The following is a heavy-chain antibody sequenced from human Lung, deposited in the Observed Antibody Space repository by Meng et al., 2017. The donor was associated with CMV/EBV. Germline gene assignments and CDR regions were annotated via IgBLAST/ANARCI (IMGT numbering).Heavy chain of an antibody. D-gene: IGHD3-10*01. CDR2: IPHRGSS. Sequence: QGQWRESGPALVQPSATLSLTCAVSGDSITNHNWWAWVRQPPGKGLEWIGEIPHRGSSAYNPSLKSRVSMSIDKSKNQFSLKLTSVTAADTAVYHCLRRSGGSVWGQGTLVTVSS. V-gene: IGHV4-4*02. CDR1: GDSITNHNW. CDR3: LRRSGGSV. J-gene: IGHJ1*01.